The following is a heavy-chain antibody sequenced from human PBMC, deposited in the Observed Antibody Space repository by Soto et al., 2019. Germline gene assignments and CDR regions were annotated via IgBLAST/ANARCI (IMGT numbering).Heavy chain of an antibody. CDR1: GFTFDSYG. CDR2: ISSDGNNK. CDR3: AKDLLPNTVTTCGS. V-gene: IGHV3-30*18. Sequence: QVQLVESGGGVVQPGRSLRLSCAASGFTFDSYGMHWVRQAPGKGQEWVAVISSDGNNKYYADSVKGRFTISRDNFKNTLYLQMSSLRADDTAVYYCAKDLLPNTVTTCGSWGQGTLVTVSS. D-gene: IGHD4-17*01. J-gene: IGHJ5*02.